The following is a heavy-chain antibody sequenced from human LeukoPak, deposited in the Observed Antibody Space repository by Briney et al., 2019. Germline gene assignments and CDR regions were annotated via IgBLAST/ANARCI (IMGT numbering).Heavy chain of an antibody. CDR3: ARGKRTLLNYYYGMDV. V-gene: IGHV3-74*01. CDR1: GFTFSSYW. Sequence: GGSLRLSCAASGFTFSSYWMHWVRQAPGKGLVWVSHINNDGSNTSYADSVKGRFTISRDNAKNTLYLQMDSLRAEDTAVYYCARGKRTLLNYYYGMDVWGQGTTVTVSS. J-gene: IGHJ6*02. CDR2: INNDGSNT. D-gene: IGHD1-1*01.